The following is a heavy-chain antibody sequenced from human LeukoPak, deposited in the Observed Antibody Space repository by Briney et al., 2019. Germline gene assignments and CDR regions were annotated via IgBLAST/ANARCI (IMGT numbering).Heavy chain of an antibody. CDR2: IRSKAYGGTT. CDR3: ARARGGGYCSTD. D-gene: IGHD2-2*01. J-gene: IGHJ4*02. Sequence: GGSLRLSCTASGFTFGDYAMSWVRQAPGKGLEWVGFIRSKAYGGTTEYAASVKGRFTISRDDSKSIAYLQMNSLKTEDTAVYYCARARGGGYCSTDWGQGTLVTVSS. V-gene: IGHV3-49*04. CDR1: GFTFGDYA.